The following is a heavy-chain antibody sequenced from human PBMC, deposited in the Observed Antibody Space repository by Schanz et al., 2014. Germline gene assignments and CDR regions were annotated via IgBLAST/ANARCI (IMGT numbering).Heavy chain of an antibody. J-gene: IGHJ4*02. Sequence: QVQLVQSGAEVKKPGASVKVSCKASGYTFTSYGINWVRQAPGQGLEWMGRIIPILGIANYAQKFQGRVTITADRSTSTAYMELSSLRSEDTAVYYCARDLISSGWYGWGQGTLVIVSS. D-gene: IGHD6-19*01. V-gene: IGHV1-69*04. CDR3: ARDLISSGWYG. CDR2: IIPILGIA. CDR1: GYTFTSYG.